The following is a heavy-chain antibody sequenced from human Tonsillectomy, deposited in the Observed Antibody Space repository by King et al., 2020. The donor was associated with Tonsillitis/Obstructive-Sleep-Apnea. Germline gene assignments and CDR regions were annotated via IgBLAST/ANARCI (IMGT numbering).Heavy chain of an antibody. CDR2: ISAYNGNT. J-gene: IGHJ6*03. V-gene: IGHV1-18*01. Sequence: VQLVESGAEVKKPGASVKVSCKASGYTFTSYGISWVRQAPGQGLEWMVGISAYNGNTNYAQKLQGRVTMTTDTSTSTGYMELRSLRSDDTAVYYCASAKSIAAAGYYYYYMDVWGKGTTVTVSS. CDR1: GYTFTSYG. D-gene: IGHD6-13*01. CDR3: ASAKSIAAAGYYYYYMDV.